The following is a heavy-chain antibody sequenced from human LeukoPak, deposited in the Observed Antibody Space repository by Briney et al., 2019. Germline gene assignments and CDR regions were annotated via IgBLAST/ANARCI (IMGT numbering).Heavy chain of an antibody. CDR3: AKGRVGGSYGWDYFDY. J-gene: IGHJ4*02. CDR2: ISGSGGST. Sequence: GGSLRLSCAASGFTFSSYAMSWVRQAPGRGLEWVSAISGSGGSTYYADSVKGRFTISRDNSKNTLYLQMNSLRAKDTAVYYCAKGRVGGSYGWDYFDYWGQGTLVTVSS. CDR1: GFTFSSYA. V-gene: IGHV3-23*01. D-gene: IGHD1-26*01.